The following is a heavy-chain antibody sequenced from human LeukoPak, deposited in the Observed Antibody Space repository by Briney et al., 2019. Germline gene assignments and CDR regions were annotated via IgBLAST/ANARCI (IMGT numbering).Heavy chain of an antibody. Sequence: SETLSLTCTVSGGSISSSSYYWGWIRQPPGKGLEWIGSIYYSGSTYYNPSLKSRVTISVDTSKNQFSLKLSSVTGADTAVYYCARARYDILTGYYEHFDYWGQGTLVTVSS. V-gene: IGHV4-39*01. CDR3: ARARYDILTGYYEHFDY. CDR1: GGSISSSSYY. CDR2: IYYSGST. J-gene: IGHJ4*02. D-gene: IGHD3-9*01.